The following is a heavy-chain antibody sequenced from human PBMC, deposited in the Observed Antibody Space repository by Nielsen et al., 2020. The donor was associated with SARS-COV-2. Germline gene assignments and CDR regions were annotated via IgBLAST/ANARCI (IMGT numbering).Heavy chain of an antibody. CDR3: ATDQYCPNGICSSGGRDY. Sequence: GESLKISCAASGFTFSMWNMNWVRQAPGGGLEWVSHISSSGSYIYYADSVKGRFTISRDNAKNSLYLQMNSLRAEDTAVYYCATDQYCPNGICSSGGRDYWGQGTLVTVSS. D-gene: IGHD2-8*01. V-gene: IGHV3-21*01. CDR1: GFTFSMWN. CDR2: ISSSGSYI. J-gene: IGHJ4*02.